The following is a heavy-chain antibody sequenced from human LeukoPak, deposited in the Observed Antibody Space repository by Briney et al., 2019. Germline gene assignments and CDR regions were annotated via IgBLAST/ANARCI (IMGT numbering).Heavy chain of an antibody. CDR1: GSSISSYY. D-gene: IGHD6-19*01. CDR2: INHSGST. V-gene: IGHV4-34*01. CDR3: ARTRSGIAVAGGTIDY. Sequence: SETLSLTCTVSGSSISSYYWSWIRQPPGKGLEWIGEINHSGSTNYNPSLKSRVTISVDTSKNQFSLKLSSVTAADTAVYYCARTRSGIAVAGGTIDYWGQGTLVTVSS. J-gene: IGHJ4*02.